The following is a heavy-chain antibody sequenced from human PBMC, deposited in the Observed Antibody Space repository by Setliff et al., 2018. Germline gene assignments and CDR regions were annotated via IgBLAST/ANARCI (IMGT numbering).Heavy chain of an antibody. Sequence: GSLRLSCAASGFTVSTFSMHWVRQAPVKGLEWVATISDDGTNEFYADSVKGRFTIFRDNPKNTLYLQMSSLRPDDTAMYYCARDQFRKSGGLYSWGQGTLVTVSS. V-gene: IGHV3-30*03. J-gene: IGHJ5*02. CDR3: ARDQFRKSGGLYS. D-gene: IGHD2-15*01. CDR2: ISDDGTNE. CDR1: GFTVSTFS.